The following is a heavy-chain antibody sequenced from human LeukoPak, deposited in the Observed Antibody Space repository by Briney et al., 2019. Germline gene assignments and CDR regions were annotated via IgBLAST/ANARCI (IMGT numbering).Heavy chain of an antibody. CDR3: ATDRDTMVRGVLSFDP. Sequence: ASVKVSCKVSGYTLTELSMYWVRQAPGKGLEWMGGFDPEDGETIYAQKFQGRVTMTEDTSTDTAYMELSSLRSEDTAVYYCATDRDTMVRGVLSFDPWGQGTLVTVSS. CDR1: GYTLTELS. J-gene: IGHJ5*02. D-gene: IGHD3-10*01. CDR2: FDPEDGET. V-gene: IGHV1-24*01.